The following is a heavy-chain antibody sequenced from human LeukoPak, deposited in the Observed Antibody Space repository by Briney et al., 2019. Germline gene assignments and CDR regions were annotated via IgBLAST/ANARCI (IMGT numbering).Heavy chain of an antibody. CDR1: GYTFTSYG. CDR2: ISAYNGNT. J-gene: IGHJ4*02. CDR3: ARDRGDYYDSSGYYRLGAFDY. Sequence: ASVKVSCKASGYTFTSYGISWVQQAPGQGLEWMGWISAYNGNTNYAQKLQGRVTMTTDTSTSTAYMELRSLRSDDTAVYYCARDRGDYYDSSGYYRLGAFDYWGQGTLVTVSS. D-gene: IGHD3-22*01. V-gene: IGHV1-18*01.